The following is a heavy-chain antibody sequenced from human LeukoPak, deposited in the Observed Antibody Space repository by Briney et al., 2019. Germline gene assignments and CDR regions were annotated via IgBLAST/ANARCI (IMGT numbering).Heavy chain of an antibody. D-gene: IGHD2-21*01. Sequence: GASVKVSCEASGGTFSSYAISWVRQAPGQGLEWMGGIIPIFGTANYAQKFQGRVTITADESTSTAYMELSSLRSEDTAVYYCARSMSHDYYYGMDVWGQGTTVTVSS. V-gene: IGHV1-69*13. J-gene: IGHJ6*02. CDR1: GGTFSSYA. CDR3: ARSMSHDYYYGMDV. CDR2: IIPIFGTA.